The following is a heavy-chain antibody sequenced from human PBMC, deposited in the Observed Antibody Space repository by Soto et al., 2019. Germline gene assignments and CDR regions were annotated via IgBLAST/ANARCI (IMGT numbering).Heavy chain of an antibody. Sequence: GGSLRLSCAASGFTFSSYSMNWVRQAPGKGLEWVSSISSSSSYIYYADSVKGRFTISRDNAKNSLYLQMNSLRAEDTAVYYCARDRRYSYAVFYYYYMDVWGKGTTVTVSS. CDR1: GFTFSSYS. J-gene: IGHJ6*03. V-gene: IGHV3-21*01. CDR2: ISSSSSYI. CDR3: ARDRRYSYAVFYYYYMDV. D-gene: IGHD5-18*01.